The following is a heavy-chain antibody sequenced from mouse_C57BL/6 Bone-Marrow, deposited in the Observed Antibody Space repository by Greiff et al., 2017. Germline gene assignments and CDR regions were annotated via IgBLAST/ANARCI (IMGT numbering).Heavy chain of an antibody. Sequence: EVQLVESGGGLVKPGASLKLSCAASGFTFSSYTMSWVRQTPEKRLEWVATISGGGGNTYYPDSVKGRFTLSRANATNTLYLQMSSLRSEDTALXYCAIHDPFDYWGQGTTLTVSS. CDR3: AIHDPFDY. CDR2: ISGGGGNT. V-gene: IGHV5-9*01. J-gene: IGHJ2*01. CDR1: GFTFSSYT.